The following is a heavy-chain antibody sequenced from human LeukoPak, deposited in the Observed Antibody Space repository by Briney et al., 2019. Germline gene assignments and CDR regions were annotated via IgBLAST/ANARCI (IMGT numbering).Heavy chain of an antibody. D-gene: IGHD5-24*01. CDR1: GYTFTSYG. V-gene: IGHV1-18*01. J-gene: IGHJ4*02. CDR2: ISAYNGNT. Sequence: ASVKVSCKASGYTFTSYGISWVRQALGQGLEWMGWISAYNGNTNYAQKLQGRVTMTTDTSTSTAYMELRSLRSDDAAVYYCARAVEMATITDYWGQGTLVTVSS. CDR3: ARAVEMATITDY.